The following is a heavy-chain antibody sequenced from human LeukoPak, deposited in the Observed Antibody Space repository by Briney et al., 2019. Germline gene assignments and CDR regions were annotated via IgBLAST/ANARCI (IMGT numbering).Heavy chain of an antibody. D-gene: IGHD3-22*01. CDR1: GFTFSSYA. J-gene: IGHJ4*02. CDR2: ISGSGGNT. V-gene: IGHV3-23*01. Sequence: GGSLRLSCAASGFTFSSYAMSWVRQAPGKGLEWVSAISGSGGNTKYADSVKGRFTISRDNSKNTLYLQMNSLRAEDTAVYYCAKARTMIVVVMLLDYWGQGTLVTVSS. CDR3: AKARTMIVVVMLLDY.